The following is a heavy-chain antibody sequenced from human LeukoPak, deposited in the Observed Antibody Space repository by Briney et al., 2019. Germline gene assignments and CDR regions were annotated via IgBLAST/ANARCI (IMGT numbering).Heavy chain of an antibody. Sequence: GGSLRLSCAASGFTFNNYAMNWVRQAPGKGLEWVSYIRGGGSNARYSDSVKGRFIISRDNSKNILYLQMNSLRAEDTAIYYCAKCSASYSNDAFDVWGRGTMVTVSS. CDR2: IRGGGSNA. D-gene: IGHD3-10*02. V-gene: IGHV3-23*01. CDR3: AKCSASYSNDAFDV. J-gene: IGHJ3*01. CDR1: GFTFNNYA.